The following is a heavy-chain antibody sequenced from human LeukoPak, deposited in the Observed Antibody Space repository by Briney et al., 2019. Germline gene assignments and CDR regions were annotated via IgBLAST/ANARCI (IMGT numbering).Heavy chain of an antibody. CDR1: GGSISSSSYY. Sequence: SETLSLTCTVSGGSISSSSYYWGWIRQPPGKGLEWIGSIYYSGSTYYNPSLKSRVTISVDTSKSQFSLKLSSVTAADTAVYYCARHPSIYYDSSGYYDYWGQGTLVTVSS. CDR2: IYYSGST. J-gene: IGHJ4*02. CDR3: ARHPSIYYDSSGYYDY. D-gene: IGHD3-22*01. V-gene: IGHV4-39*01.